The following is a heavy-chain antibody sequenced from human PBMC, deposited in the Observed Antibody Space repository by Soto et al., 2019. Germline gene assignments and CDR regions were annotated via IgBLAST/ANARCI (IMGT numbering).Heavy chain of an antibody. CDR1: GDSISSYY. J-gene: IGHJ4*02. V-gene: IGHV4-59*01. CDR2: IYYSGST. Sequence: PSETLSLTCTVSGDSISSYYWSWIRQPPGKGLEWIGYIYYSGSTNYNPSLKSRVTISVDTSKNQFSLKLTSVTAADTAVYYCARGSNWNDYFDCWGQGTLVTVSS. D-gene: IGHD1-20*01. CDR3: ARGSNWNDYFDC.